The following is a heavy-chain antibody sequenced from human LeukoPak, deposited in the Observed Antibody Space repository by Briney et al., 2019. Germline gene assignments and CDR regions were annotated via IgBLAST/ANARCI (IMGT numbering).Heavy chain of an antibody. CDR1: GGTFSSYA. D-gene: IGHD1-1*01. CDR2: IIPIFGTS. Sequence: SVRVSCKASGGTFSSYAISWVRQAPGQGLEWMGGIIPIFGTSNYAQKFQGRVTITTDESTSTAYMELSSLRSEDTAVYYCARGPELERFDYWGQGTLVTVSS. J-gene: IGHJ4*02. CDR3: ARGPELERFDY. V-gene: IGHV1-69*05.